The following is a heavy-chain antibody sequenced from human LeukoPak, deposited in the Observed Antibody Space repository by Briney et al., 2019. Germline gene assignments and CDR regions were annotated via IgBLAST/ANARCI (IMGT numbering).Heavy chain of an antibody. J-gene: IGHJ5*02. CDR1: GYTLTELS. CDR2: FDPEDGET. Sequence: ASVKVSCKVSGYTLTELSMHWVRQAPGKGLEWMGGFDPEDGETIYAQKFQGRVTMTEDTSTSTAYMELRSLRSDDTAVYYCARDLSVSATVTTGWFDPWGQGTLVTVSS. CDR3: ARDLSVSATVTTGWFDP. V-gene: IGHV1-24*01. D-gene: IGHD4-17*01.